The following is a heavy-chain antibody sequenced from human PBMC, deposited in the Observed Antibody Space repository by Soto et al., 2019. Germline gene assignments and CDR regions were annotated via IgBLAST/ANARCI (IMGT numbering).Heavy chain of an antibody. V-gene: IGHV4-59*01. CDR1: GGSISSYY. J-gene: IGHJ5*02. Sequence: QVQLQESGPGLVKPSETLSLTCTVSGGSISSYYWSWIRQPPGKGLEWIGYIYYSGSTNYNPSLKSRVTISVDTSKNQFSLKLSSVTAADTAVYYCARDNMVRGVMDVVWFDPWGQGTLVTVSS. CDR3: ARDNMVRGVMDVVWFDP. CDR2: IYYSGST. D-gene: IGHD3-10*01.